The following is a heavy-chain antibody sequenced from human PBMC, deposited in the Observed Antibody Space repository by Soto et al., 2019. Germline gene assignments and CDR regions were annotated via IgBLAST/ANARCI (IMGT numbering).Heavy chain of an antibody. CDR3: ARVGFWYNWNVTPLRWFDP. Sequence: QVQLVQSGAEVKKPGASVKVSCKASGYTFTSYGISWVRQAPGQGLEWMGWISAYNGNTNYAQKLQGRVTMTTDTPMSKAYXELRSLRSDDTAVYYCARVGFWYNWNVTPLRWFDPWGQGTLVTVSS. J-gene: IGHJ5*02. CDR1: GYTFTSYG. D-gene: IGHD1-1*01. CDR2: ISAYNGNT. V-gene: IGHV1-18*01.